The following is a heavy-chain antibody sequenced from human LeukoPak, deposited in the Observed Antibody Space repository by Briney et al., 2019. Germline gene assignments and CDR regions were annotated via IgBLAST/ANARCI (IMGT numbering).Heavy chain of an antibody. CDR2: IRYDGSDT. Sequence: PGGSLRLSCAASGFTFSSYGMHWVRKAPGKGLEWVAFIRYDGSDTYYADSVKGRFTISRDKSKSTLYLYMNSLRAEDTAVYYCARARRVDFGNYYYMDVWGKGTTVTVSS. CDR3: ARARRVDFGNYYYMDV. J-gene: IGHJ6*03. CDR1: GFTFSSYG. V-gene: IGHV3-30*02. D-gene: IGHD3-3*01.